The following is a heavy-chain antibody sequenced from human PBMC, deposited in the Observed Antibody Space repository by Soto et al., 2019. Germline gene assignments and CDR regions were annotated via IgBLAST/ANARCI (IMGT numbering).Heavy chain of an antibody. J-gene: IGHJ4*02. CDR1: GFTFSSYA. CDR2: ISGSGGST. CDR3: AKDITMVRGAPNPRNDY. Sequence: EVQLLESGGGLVQPGGSLRLSCAASGFTFSSYAMSWVRQAPGKGLEWVSAISGSGGSTYYADSVKGRFTISRDNSKNTLYLQMNSLRAEDTAVYHCAKDITMVRGAPNPRNDYWGQGTLVTVSS. V-gene: IGHV3-23*01. D-gene: IGHD3-10*01.